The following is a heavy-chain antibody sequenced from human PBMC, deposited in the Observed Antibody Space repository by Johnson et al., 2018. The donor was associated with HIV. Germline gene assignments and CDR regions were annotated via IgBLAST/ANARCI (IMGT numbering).Heavy chain of an antibody. CDR1: GFTCDDYA. D-gene: IGHD2-2*01. Sequence: VQLVESGGGLVQPGGSLRLSCAASGFTCDDYAMHWVRQVPGKGLEWVSGISWNSGSIGYADSVKGRFTISRDNAKNSLYLQMNSLRAEDTALYYCARSTGWGLCDAFDIWGQGTMVTVSS. CDR2: ISWNSGSI. J-gene: IGHJ3*02. CDR3: ARSTGWGLCDAFDI. V-gene: IGHV3-9*01.